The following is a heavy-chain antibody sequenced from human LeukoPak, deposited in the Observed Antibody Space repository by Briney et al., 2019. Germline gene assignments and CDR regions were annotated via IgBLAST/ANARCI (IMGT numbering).Heavy chain of an antibody. J-gene: IGHJ4*02. Sequence: GGSLRLSCAASGFSFNSYWMTWVRQPPGRGLEWVANLDPAGADTSYEDPVKGRFTISRANARALVYLKMNTLEAEATAVYSIGRFGNVAGIDLWGQGTLVTVPS. V-gene: IGHV3-7*01. CDR3: GRFGNVAGIDL. CDR1: GFSFNSYW. D-gene: IGHD6-19*01. CDR2: LDPAGADT.